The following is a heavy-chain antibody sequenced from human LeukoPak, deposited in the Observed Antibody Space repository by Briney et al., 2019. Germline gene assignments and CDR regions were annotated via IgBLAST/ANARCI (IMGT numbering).Heavy chain of an antibody. Sequence: SETLSLTCAVYGGSFSGYYWSWIRQPPGKGLEWIGEINHSGSTNYNPSLKSRVTISVDTSKNQFSLKLSSVTAADTAVYYCARAGYFGPEYYYYYYMDVWGKGTTVTISS. D-gene: IGHD3-9*01. CDR3: ARAGYFGPEYYYYYYMDV. CDR1: GGSFSGYY. V-gene: IGHV4-34*01. J-gene: IGHJ6*03. CDR2: INHSGST.